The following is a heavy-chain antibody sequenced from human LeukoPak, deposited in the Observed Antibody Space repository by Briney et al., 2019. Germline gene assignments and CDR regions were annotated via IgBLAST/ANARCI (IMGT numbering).Heavy chain of an antibody. CDR2: IYYSGST. V-gene: IGHV4-59*01. Sequence: PSETLSLTCTVSGGSISSYYWSWIRQPPGKGLEWIGYIYYSGSTNYNPSLKSRVTISVDTSKNQFSLKLSSVTAADTAVYYCARMAHKSGGSNEGVIIDYWGQGTLVTVSS. D-gene: IGHD2-15*01. J-gene: IGHJ4*02. CDR1: GGSISSYY. CDR3: ARMAHKSGGSNEGVIIDY.